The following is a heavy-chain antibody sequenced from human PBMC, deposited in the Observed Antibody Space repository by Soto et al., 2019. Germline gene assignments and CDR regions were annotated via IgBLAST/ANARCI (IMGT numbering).Heavy chain of an antibody. CDR3: AKGVTYYYDSSGYPAYENWFDP. V-gene: IGHV3-23*01. D-gene: IGHD3-22*01. CDR2: ISGSGGGT. Sequence: EVQLLESGGGLVQPGGSLRLSCAASGFTFSSYAMSWVRQAPGKGLEWVSAISGSGGGTYYADSVKGRFTISRDNSKNTLYLQMNSLRAEDTAVYYCAKGVTYYYDSSGYPAYENWFDPWGQGTLVTVSS. CDR1: GFTFSSYA. J-gene: IGHJ5*02.